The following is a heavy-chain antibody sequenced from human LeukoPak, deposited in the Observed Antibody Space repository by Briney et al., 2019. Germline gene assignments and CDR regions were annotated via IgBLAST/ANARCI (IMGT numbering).Heavy chain of an antibody. CDR2: INHSGST. CDR3: ARGPN. J-gene: IGHJ4*02. V-gene: IGHV4-34*01. Sequence: TSETLSLTCAVYGGSFSGYYWSWIRQPPGKGLEWIGEINHSGSTNYNPSLKSRVTISVDTSKNQFSLKLSSVTAADTAVYYCARGPNWGQGTLVTVSS. CDR1: GGSFSGYY.